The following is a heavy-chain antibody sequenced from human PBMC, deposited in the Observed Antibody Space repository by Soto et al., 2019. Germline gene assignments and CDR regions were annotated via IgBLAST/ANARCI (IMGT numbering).Heavy chain of an antibody. V-gene: IGHV4-59*01. D-gene: IGHD3-3*01. CDR3: ARGVLYDFWSGYYAFDI. CDR2: IYYSGST. Sequence: SETLSLTCTVSGGSISSYYWSWIRQPPGKGLEWIGYIYYSGSTNYNPSLKSRVTISVDTSKNQFSLKLSSVTAADTAVYYCARGVLYDFWSGYYAFDIWGQGTMVTVSS. J-gene: IGHJ3*02. CDR1: GGSISSYY.